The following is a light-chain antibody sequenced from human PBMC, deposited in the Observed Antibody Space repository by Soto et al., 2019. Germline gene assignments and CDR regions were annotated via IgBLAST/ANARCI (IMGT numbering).Light chain of an antibody. CDR2: DAS. Sequence: EIVMTRSPATLSVSPGERATVSCRASQSVSSYLAWYQQKPGQRPSLLIYDASTRATGIPARFSGSGSGTEFTLTISSLQSEDFAVYYCQQYNNWWTFGQGTKVDI. V-gene: IGKV3-15*01. CDR3: QQYNNWWT. J-gene: IGKJ1*01. CDR1: QSVSSY.